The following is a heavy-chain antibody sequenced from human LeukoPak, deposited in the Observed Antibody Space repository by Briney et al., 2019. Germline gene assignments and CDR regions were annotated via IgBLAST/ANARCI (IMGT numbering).Heavy chain of an antibody. CDR3: ARRAANYYGMDV. Sequence: SETLSHTCTVSGGSINSYYWSWIRQSAEKGLEWIGHIYTSGRTNYNPSLKSRVTISVDTSKNQFSLKLSFVTAADTAVYYCARRAANYYGMDVWGQGTTVTVSS. V-gene: IGHV4-4*07. D-gene: IGHD6-13*01. CDR2: IYTSGRT. CDR1: GGSINSYY. J-gene: IGHJ6*02.